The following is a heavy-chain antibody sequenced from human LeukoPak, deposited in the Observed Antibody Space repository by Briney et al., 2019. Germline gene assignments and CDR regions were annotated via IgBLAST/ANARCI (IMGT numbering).Heavy chain of an antibody. CDR2: IYYSGST. CDR1: GGSISSSSYY. CDR3: ARRGHDSSGYYFLV. J-gene: IGHJ4*02. D-gene: IGHD3-22*01. Sequence: SETLSLTCTVSGGSISSSSYYWGWIRQPPGKGLEWIGSIYYSGSTYYNPSLKSRVTISVDTSKNQFSLTLSSVTAEAPAVYSCARRGHDSSGYYFLVWGQGTLVTVSS. V-gene: IGHV4-39*01.